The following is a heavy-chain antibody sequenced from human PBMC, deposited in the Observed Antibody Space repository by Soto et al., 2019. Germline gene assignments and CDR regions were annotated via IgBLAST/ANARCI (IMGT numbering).Heavy chain of an antibody. CDR2: IDPSDSYT. CDR1: GYSFTSYW. D-gene: IGHD3-22*01. CDR3: ARQSDSSGDYYYYGMDV. V-gene: IGHV5-10-1*01. J-gene: IGHJ6*02. Sequence: GESLKISCKGSGYSFTSYWISWVRQMPGKGLEWMGRIDPSDSYTNYSPYFQGHVTISADKSISTAYLQWSSMKASDTAMYYCARQSDSSGDYYYYGMDVWGQGTTVTVSS.